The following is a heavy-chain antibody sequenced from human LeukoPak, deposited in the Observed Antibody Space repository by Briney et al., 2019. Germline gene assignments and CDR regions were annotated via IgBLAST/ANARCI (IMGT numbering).Heavy chain of an antibody. D-gene: IGHD5-18*01. CDR1: GYTLTELS. J-gene: IGHJ4*02. CDR2: ISAYNGNT. CDR3: ARDGVYSYGLRTDY. Sequence: ASVKVSCKVSGYTLTELSMHWVRQAPGKGLEWMGWISAYNGNTNYAQKLQGRVTMTTDTSTSTAYMELRSLRSDDTAVYYCARDGVYSYGLRTDYWGQGTLVTVSS. V-gene: IGHV1-18*01.